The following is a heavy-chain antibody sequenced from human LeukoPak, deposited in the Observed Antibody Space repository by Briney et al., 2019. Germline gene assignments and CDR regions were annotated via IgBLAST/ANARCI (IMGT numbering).Heavy chain of an antibody. CDR2: IIPIFGTA. J-gene: IGHJ6*03. V-gene: IGHV1-69*13. CDR3: ARESIVVVPAAKYYDFWSGYFNYMDV. Sequence: SVKVSCKAPGGTFSSYAISWVRQAPGQGLEWMGGIIPIFGTANYAQKFQGRVTITADESTSTAYMELSSLRSEDTAVYYCARESIVVVPAAKYYDFWSGYFNYMDVWGKGTTVTVSS. D-gene: IGHD3-3*01. CDR1: GGTFSSYA.